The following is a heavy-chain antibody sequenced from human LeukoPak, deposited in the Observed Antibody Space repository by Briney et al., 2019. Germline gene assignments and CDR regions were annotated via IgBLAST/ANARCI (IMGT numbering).Heavy chain of an antibody. Sequence: ASVKVSCKASGYTFTSYYMHWVRQAPGQGLEWMGIINPSGGSTSYAQKFQGRVTMTRDTSTSTVYMELSSLRSEDTAVYHCARGPVYDSSGYYYDSWFDPWGQGTLVTVSS. CDR2: INPSGGST. J-gene: IGHJ5*02. CDR1: GYTFTSYY. V-gene: IGHV1-46*01. D-gene: IGHD3-22*01. CDR3: ARGPVYDSSGYYYDSWFDP.